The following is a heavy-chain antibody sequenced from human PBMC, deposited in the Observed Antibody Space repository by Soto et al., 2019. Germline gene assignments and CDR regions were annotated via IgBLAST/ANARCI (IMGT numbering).Heavy chain of an antibody. CDR1: GFTFSSYS. D-gene: IGHD4-17*01. V-gene: IGHV3-48*01. CDR2: ISSSSSTI. J-gene: IGHJ4*02. Sequence: PVGSLRLSCAASGFTFSSYSMNWVRQAPGKGLEWVSYISSSSSTIYYADSVKGRFTISRDNAKNSLYLQMNSLRAEDTAVYYCARDEVTVTTIFDYWGQGTLVTVSS. CDR3: ARDEVTVTTIFDY.